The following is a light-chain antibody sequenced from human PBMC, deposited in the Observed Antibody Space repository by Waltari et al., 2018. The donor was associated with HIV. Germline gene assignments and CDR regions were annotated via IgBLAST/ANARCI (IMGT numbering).Light chain of an antibody. J-gene: IGLJ3*02. CDR1: SGRIASNY. CDR3: QSFDGITAV. CDR2: EDN. Sequence: NLMLTQPHSVSESPGKTVTISCTGSSGRIASNYVQWYQQRPGSAPPTVIFEDNQRSSGVPDRFSGSIDSSSNSASLTISRLKTEDEADYYCQSFDGITAVFGGGTKLTVL. V-gene: IGLV6-57*02.